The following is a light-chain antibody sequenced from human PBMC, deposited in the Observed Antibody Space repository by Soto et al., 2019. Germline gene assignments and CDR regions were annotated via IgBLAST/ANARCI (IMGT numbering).Light chain of an antibody. CDR1: SSDVGSYNL. Sequence: QSALTQPASVSGSPGQSITISCTGTSSDVGSYNLVSWYQQHPGKAPKLMIYEVSKRPTGVSNRFSGSKSGNTASLTISGLQAEDEADYYCCSYAGSSTSYAFGTGTKLTVL. V-gene: IGLV2-23*02. CDR3: CSYAGSSTSYA. J-gene: IGLJ1*01. CDR2: EVS.